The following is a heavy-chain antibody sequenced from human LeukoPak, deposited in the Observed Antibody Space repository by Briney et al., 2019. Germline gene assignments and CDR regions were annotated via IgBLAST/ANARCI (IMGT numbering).Heavy chain of an antibody. D-gene: IGHD2-2*01. CDR1: GFTFSSYS. J-gene: IGHJ6*03. Sequence: GSLRLSCAASGFTFSSYSMNWVRQSPGKGLEWIGEINHSGSTNYNPSLKSRVTISVDTSKNQFSLRLSSVTAADTAVYYCARDIVVVPAAMPYYYYYYMDVWGKGTTVTISS. CDR3: ARDIVVVPAAMPYYYYYYMDV. CDR2: INHSGST. V-gene: IGHV4-34*01.